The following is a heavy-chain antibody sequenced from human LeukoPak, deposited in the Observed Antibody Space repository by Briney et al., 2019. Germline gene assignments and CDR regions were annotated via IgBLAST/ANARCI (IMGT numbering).Heavy chain of an antibody. Sequence: GGSLRLSCTASGLTFNNAWMSWVCQAPGKGLEWVGRIKSKTDGGTTDYAAPVKGRFTISRDDSENTLYLQMNSLKTEDTAVYYCTTQLLYEHNFDYWGQGTLVTVSS. CDR2: IKSKTDGGTT. D-gene: IGHD2-2*02. CDR3: TTQLLYEHNFDY. CDR1: GLTFNNAW. V-gene: IGHV3-15*01. J-gene: IGHJ4*02.